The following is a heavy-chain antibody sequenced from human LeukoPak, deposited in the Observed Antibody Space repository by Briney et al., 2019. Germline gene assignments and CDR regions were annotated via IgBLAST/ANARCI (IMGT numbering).Heavy chain of an antibody. CDR3: ARLIAVAGHDAFDI. CDR2: ISFSGSTI. V-gene: IGHV3-11*04. CDR1: GFTVSDYY. D-gene: IGHD6-19*01. Sequence: GGSLRLSCAASGFTVSDYYMTWIRQAPGKGLDWVSYISFSGSTIYYADSVKGRFTISRDNAKNSLYLQMNSLRAEDTAVYYCARLIAVAGHDAFDIWGQGTMVTVSS. J-gene: IGHJ3*02.